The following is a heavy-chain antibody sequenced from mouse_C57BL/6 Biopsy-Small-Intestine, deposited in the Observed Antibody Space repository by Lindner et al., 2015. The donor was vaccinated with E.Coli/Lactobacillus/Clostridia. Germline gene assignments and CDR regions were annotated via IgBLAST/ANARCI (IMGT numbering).Heavy chain of an antibody. V-gene: IGHV1-80*01. CDR1: GYAFSTYW. J-gene: IGHJ2*01. CDR2: IYPGDGDT. D-gene: IGHD2-1*01. CDR3: ARSYGNSFDY. Sequence: VQLQESGAELVKPGASVRISCKASGYAFSTYWMNWVKQGPGKGLEWIGRIYPGDGDTNYNGKFKGKATLTADKSSSTAYMQLSSLTSEDSAVYFCARSYGNSFDYWGQGTTLTVSS.